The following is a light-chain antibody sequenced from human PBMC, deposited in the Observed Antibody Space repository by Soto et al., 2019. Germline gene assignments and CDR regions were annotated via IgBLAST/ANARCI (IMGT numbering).Light chain of an antibody. J-gene: IGKJ3*01. Sequence: DIQMTQSPSSLSASVGDRVTITCQASQDISNYLNWYQQKPGQAPKLLIYDASNLETGVPSRFSGSGCGKDFPFTISGLQPEDIAPYYCQLWDDPFFIFGPGPKVDIK. CDR3: QLWDDPFFI. V-gene: IGKV1-33*01. CDR1: QDISNY. CDR2: DAS.